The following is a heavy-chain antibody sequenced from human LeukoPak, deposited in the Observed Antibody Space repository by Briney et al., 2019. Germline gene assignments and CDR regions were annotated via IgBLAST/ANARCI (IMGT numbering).Heavy chain of an antibody. D-gene: IGHD1-1*01. CDR3: ARDWNRYAY. J-gene: IGHJ4*02. CDR1: GGSFSSCTYS. V-gene: IGHV4-39*07. CDR2: FFCSGST. Sequence: SETLSLTCSVSGGSFSSCTYSWGWIRQPPGNGLEWIGRFFCSGSTYYNPSLKSRVNISVDTSKSQFSLYMDSVTAADTAVYYCARDWNRYAYWGQGTLVTVSS.